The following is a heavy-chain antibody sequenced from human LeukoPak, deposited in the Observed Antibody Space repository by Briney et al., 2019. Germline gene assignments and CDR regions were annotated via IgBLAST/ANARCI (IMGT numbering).Heavy chain of an antibody. CDR1: GSTFSSYW. V-gene: IGHV3-7*01. CDR3: AATATSHKDYYGSG. Sequence: GGSLRLSCAASGSTFSSYWMSWVRQAPGKGLEWVANIKQDGSEKYYVDSVKGRFTISRDNAKNSLYLQMNSLRAEDTAVYYCAATATSHKDYYGSGRGQGTLVTVSS. D-gene: IGHD3-10*01. CDR2: IKQDGSEK. J-gene: IGHJ4*02.